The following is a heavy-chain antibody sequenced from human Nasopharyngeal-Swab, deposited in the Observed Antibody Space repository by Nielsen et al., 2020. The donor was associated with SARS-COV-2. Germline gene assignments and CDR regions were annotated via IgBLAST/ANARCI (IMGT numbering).Heavy chain of an antibody. J-gene: IGHJ4*02. CDR2: ISSSGTSI. V-gene: IGHV3-48*03. Sequence: GESLKISCAASGFTFSSYEMNWVRQAPGKGLEWVSYISSSGTSIYYADSVKGRFTISRDNAKNSLYLQMNSLRAEDTALYYCAKDKDYYDSSGYYGGFDYWGQGTLVTVSS. CDR3: AKDKDYYDSSGYYGGFDY. D-gene: IGHD3-22*01. CDR1: GFTFSSYE.